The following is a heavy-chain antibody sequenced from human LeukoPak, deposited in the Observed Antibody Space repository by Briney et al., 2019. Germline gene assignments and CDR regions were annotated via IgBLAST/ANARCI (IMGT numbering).Heavy chain of an antibody. V-gene: IGHV3-7*03. CDR3: ARDWRSGSYRWGSFDY. Sequence: GGSLRLSCAASGFTFSSYWMSWVRQAPGKGLEWVANIKQDGSEKYYVDSVKGRFTISRDNAKNSLYLQMNSLRAEDTAVYYCARDWRSGSYRWGSFDYWGQGTLVTVSS. CDR1: GFTFSSYW. D-gene: IGHD3-10*01. J-gene: IGHJ4*02. CDR2: IKQDGSEK.